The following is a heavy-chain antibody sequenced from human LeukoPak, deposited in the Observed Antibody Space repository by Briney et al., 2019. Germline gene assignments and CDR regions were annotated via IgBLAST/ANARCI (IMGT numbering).Heavy chain of an antibody. CDR3: ARGGYYDFWSGYYTGDWFDP. D-gene: IGHD3-3*01. CDR2: INSDGSST. CDR1: GFTFSSYW. Sequence: GGSLRLSCAASGFTFSSYWMHWVRQAPGKGLVWVSRINSDGSSTSYADSVKGRFTISRDNAKNTLYLQMNSLRAEDTAVYYCARGGYYDFWSGYYTGDWFDPWGQGTTVTVSS. V-gene: IGHV3-74*01. J-gene: IGHJ5*01.